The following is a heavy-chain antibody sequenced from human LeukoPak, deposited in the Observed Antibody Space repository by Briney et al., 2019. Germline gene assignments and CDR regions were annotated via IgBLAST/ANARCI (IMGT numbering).Heavy chain of an antibody. D-gene: IGHD3-16*01. CDR1: GYTFTSYY. V-gene: IGHV1-46*01. J-gene: IGHJ6*03. CDR2: INPSGGST. CDR3: ARIPGGVGAMKGIMYYYYYMDV. Sequence: GASVKVSCKTSGYTFTSYYMHWVRQAPGQGLEWMGIINPSGGSTSYAQKFQGRVTMTTDTSTSTAYMELRSLRSDDTAVYYCARIPGGVGAMKGIMYYYYYMDVWGKGTTVTISS.